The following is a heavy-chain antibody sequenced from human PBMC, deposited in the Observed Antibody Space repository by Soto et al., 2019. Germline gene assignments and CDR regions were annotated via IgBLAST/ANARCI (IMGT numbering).Heavy chain of an antibody. CDR3: GSVVGGDYYYSSGMDV. J-gene: IGHJ6*02. CDR1: GYTFTSYA. Sequence: QVQLVQSGAEVKKPGASVKVSCKASGYTFTSYAMHWVRQAPGQRLEWMGWINAGNGNKKYSQQFQGRVTITRDTSESSVYEELSSRLAEDTAVSYCGSVVGGDYYYSSGMDVWGQGTTGTFSS. CDR2: INAGNGNK. D-gene: IGHD3-16*01. V-gene: IGHV1-3*01.